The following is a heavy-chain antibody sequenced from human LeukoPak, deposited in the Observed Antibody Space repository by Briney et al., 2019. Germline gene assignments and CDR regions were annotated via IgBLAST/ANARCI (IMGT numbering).Heavy chain of an antibody. J-gene: IGHJ4*02. CDR1: GGSISSYY. CDR2: IYYSGST. V-gene: IGHV4-59*01. Sequence: NPSETLSLTCTVSGGSISSYYWSWIRQPPGKGLEWIGCIYYSGSTNYSPSLKSRVTISVDTSKNQFSLKLSSVTAADTAVYYCARDSPPGYAGYWGQGTLVTVSS. D-gene: IGHD5-18*01. CDR3: ARDSPPGYAGY.